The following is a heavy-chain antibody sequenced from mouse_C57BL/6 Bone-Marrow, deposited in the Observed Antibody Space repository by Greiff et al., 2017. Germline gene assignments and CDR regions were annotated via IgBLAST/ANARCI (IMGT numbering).Heavy chain of an antibody. Sequence: QVQLQQSGAELVRPGASVTLSCKASGYTFTDYEMHWVKQTPVHGLEWIGAIDPETGGTAYNQKFKGKATLTADKSSSTAYMELRSLTSEDSAVYYCTREGAYYYSSFYAMDYWGQGTSVTVSS. D-gene: IGHD2-5*01. J-gene: IGHJ4*01. CDR2: IDPETGGT. CDR1: GYTFTDYE. V-gene: IGHV1-15*01. CDR3: TREGAYYYSSFYAMDY.